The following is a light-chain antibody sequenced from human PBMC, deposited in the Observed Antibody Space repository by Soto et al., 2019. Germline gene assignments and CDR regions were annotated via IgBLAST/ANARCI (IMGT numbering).Light chain of an antibody. V-gene: IGLV2-14*01. CDR1: SSDIGGYNY. J-gene: IGLJ2*01. CDR3: SSYTSTNTPFL. Sequence: QSALTQPASVSGSPGQSITISCSGSSSDIGGYNYVSWYQQRPGQAPQLLIYAVSNRPSGISDRFSGSKSDNTASLTISGLQAEDEADYYCSSYTSTNTPFLFVGGTKLTVL. CDR2: AVS.